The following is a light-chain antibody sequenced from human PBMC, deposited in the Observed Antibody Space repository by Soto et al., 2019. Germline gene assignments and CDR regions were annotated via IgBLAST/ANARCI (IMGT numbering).Light chain of an antibody. CDR2: EVS. Sequence: QSVLTQPPSASGSPGQSVTISCTGTSSDLGGYNYVSWYQQHPGKAPKLIIYEVSKRPSGVPDRFSGSKSGNTASLTVSGLQVEDEANYYCSSYAGSNNLVFGGGTKLTVL. CDR1: SSDLGGYNY. J-gene: IGLJ2*01. CDR3: SSYAGSNNLV. V-gene: IGLV2-8*01.